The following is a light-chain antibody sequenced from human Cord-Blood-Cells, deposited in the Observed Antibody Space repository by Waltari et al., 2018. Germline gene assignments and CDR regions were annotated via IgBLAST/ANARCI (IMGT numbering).Light chain of an antibody. CDR1: QDISNY. V-gene: IGKV1-33*01. CDR2: DAS. J-gene: IGKJ1*01. Sequence: DIQMTQSPSSLSASVGARVTITCQASQDISNYLNWYQQKPGKAPKLLIYDASNFETGVPSRFSGSGSGTDFTFTISSLQPEDIATYYCQQYDNLPWTFGQGTKVEIK. CDR3: QQYDNLPWT.